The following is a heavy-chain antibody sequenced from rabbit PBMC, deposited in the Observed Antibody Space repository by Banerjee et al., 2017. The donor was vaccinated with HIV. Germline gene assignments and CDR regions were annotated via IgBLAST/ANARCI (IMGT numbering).Heavy chain of an antibody. J-gene: IGHJ4*01. D-gene: IGHD2-1*01. Sequence: QEQLEESGGDLVKPEGSLTLTCTASGFSFSSNYWICWVRQAPGKGLEWIACIYAGSSGSTYYASWAKGRFTISKTSSTTVTLQLTSLTDADTATYFCARTYDDYGDLWGPGTLVTVS. CDR1: GFSFSSNYW. CDR2: IYAGSSGST. V-gene: IGHV1S45*01. CDR3: ARTYDDYGDL.